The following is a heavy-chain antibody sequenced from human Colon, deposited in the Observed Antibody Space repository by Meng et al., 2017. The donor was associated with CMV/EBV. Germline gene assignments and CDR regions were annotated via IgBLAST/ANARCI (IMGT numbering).Heavy chain of an antibody. CDR3: AKDKQRRDESWFYFDP. J-gene: IGHJ5*02. CDR1: GFNFDDYS. D-gene: IGHD1/OR15-1a*01. Sequence: GESLKISCAASGFNFDDYSMHWVRQTPGKGLEWVSLITWDGDNTYYADSVKGRFTISRDNSKNSLFLQMNSLRSEDTGLYFCAKDKQRRDESWFYFDPWGQGTLVTVSS. V-gene: IGHV3-43*01. CDR2: ITWDGDNT.